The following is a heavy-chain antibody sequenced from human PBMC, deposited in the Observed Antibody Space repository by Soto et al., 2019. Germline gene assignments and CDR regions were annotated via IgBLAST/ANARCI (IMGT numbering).Heavy chain of an antibody. J-gene: IGHJ4*02. D-gene: IGHD5-18*01. CDR1: GFTFSSYA. CDR2: ISYDGSNK. V-gene: IGHV3-30-3*01. CDR3: AREAPVDTAMVFRLFDY. Sequence: SGGSLRLSCAASGFTFSSYAMHWVRQAPGKGLEWVAVISYDGSNKYYADSVKGRFTISRDNSKNTLYLQMNSLRAEDTAVYYCAREAPVDTAMVFRLFDYWGQGTLVTVSS.